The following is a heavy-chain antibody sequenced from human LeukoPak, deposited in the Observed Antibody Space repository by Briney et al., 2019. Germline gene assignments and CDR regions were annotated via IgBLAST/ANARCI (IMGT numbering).Heavy chain of an antibody. CDR2: IYYTGST. Sequence: SETLSLTCTVSGGSISSYYWSWIRQPPGKGLEWIGYIYYTGSTDYNPSLKSRVAISVDTSMNQFSLKLSSVTAADTAVYYCARGSKAAPGTFDYWGQGTLVTVSS. D-gene: IGHD6-13*01. CDR3: ARGSKAAPGTFDY. V-gene: IGHV4-59*01. CDR1: GGSISSYY. J-gene: IGHJ4*02.